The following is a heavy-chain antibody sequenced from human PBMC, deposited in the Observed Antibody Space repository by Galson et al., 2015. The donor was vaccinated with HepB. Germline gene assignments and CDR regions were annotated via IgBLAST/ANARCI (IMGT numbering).Heavy chain of an antibody. CDR2: ISGSGGST. V-gene: IGHV3-23*01. D-gene: IGHD2-8*01. J-gene: IGHJ4*02. Sequence: SLRLSCAASGFTFSSYAMSWVRQAPGKGLEWVSAISGSGGSTYYADSVKGRFTISGDNSKNTVYLQMNSLRAEDTAVYYCANGVWSSDYWGQGTLVTVSS. CDR3: ANGVWSSDY. CDR1: GFTFSSYA.